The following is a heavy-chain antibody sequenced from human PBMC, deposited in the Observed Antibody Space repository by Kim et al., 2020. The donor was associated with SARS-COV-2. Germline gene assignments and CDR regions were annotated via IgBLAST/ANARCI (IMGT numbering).Heavy chain of an antibody. D-gene: IGHD7-27*01. Sequence: SETLSLTCTVSGGSISSGGYYWSWIRQHPGKGLEWIGYIYYSGSTYYNPSLKSRVTISVDTSKNQFSLKLSSVTAADTAVYYCAGEAWALNNGMDVWGQGTTVTVSS. CDR3: AGEAWALNNGMDV. V-gene: IGHV4-31*03. J-gene: IGHJ6*02. CDR1: GGSISSGGYY. CDR2: IYYSGST.